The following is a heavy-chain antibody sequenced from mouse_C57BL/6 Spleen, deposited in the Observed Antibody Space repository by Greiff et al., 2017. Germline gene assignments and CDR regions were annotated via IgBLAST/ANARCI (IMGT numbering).Heavy chain of an antibody. CDR3: ARGGWGFAY. CDR1: GYAFSSSW. V-gene: IGHV1-82*01. D-gene: IGHD2-3*01. J-gene: IGHJ3*01. CDR2: IYPGDGDT. Sequence: QVQLPPSGPELVKPGASVKISCKASGYAFSSSWMNWVKQRPGKGLEWIGRIYPGDGDTNYNGKFQGKATLTADKSSSTAYMQLSSLTSEDSAVYFCARGGWGFAYWGQGTLVTVSA.